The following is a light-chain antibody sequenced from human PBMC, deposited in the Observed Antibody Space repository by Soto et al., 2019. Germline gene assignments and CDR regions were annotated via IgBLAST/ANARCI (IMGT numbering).Light chain of an antibody. Sequence: EIALTQSPDTLSLSPGERATLSCRASQSVSRYLAWYQQKPGQAPRLLIYDASNRATGIPARFSGSGSGTDFTLTISSLEPEDFAVYYCQQRSDWPSTFGQGTRLDIK. CDR1: QSVSRY. CDR2: DAS. J-gene: IGKJ5*01. CDR3: QQRSDWPST. V-gene: IGKV3-11*01.